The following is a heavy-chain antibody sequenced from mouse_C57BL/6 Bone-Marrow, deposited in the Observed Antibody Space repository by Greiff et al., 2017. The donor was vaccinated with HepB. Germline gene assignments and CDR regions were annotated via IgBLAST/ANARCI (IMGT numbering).Heavy chain of an antibody. J-gene: IGHJ4*01. CDR1: GFTFSDYG. CDR2: ISNLAYST. Sequence: EVKLMESGGGLVQPGGSLKLSCAASGFTFSDYGMAWVRQAPRKGPEWVAFISNLAYSTYYADTVTGRFTISRENAKNTLYLEMSSLRSEDTAMYYCARHYSNYDAMDYWGQGTSVTVSS. CDR3: ARHYSNYDAMDY. D-gene: IGHD2-5*01. V-gene: IGHV5-15*01.